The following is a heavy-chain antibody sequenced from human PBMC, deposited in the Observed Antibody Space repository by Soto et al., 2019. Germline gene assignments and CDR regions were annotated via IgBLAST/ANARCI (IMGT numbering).Heavy chain of an antibody. CDR2: IIPIFGTA. J-gene: IGHJ5*02. V-gene: IGHV1-69*01. Sequence: QVQLVQSGAEVKKPGSSVKVSCKASGGTFSSYTISWVRQAPGQGLEWMGGIIPIFGTANYAQKFQGRVTITADESTSTAYMELSSLRSEDTAVYYCARVIGIAAAGFGWFDPWGQGTLVTVSS. CDR1: GGTFSSYT. D-gene: IGHD6-13*01. CDR3: ARVIGIAAAGFGWFDP.